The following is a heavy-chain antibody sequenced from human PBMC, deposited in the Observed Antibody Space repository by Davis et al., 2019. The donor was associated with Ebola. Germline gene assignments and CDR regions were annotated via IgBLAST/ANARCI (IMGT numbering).Heavy chain of an antibody. D-gene: IGHD4-11*01. CDR2: IIPILGIA. V-gene: IGHV1-69*04. Sequence: SVKVSCKASGGTFSSYAISWVRQAPGQGLEWMGRIIPILGIANYAQKFQGRVTITADKSTSTAYMELSSLRSEDTAVYYCARVGVTVTTPYYYYGMDVWGQGTTVTVSS. CDR1: GGTFSSYA. J-gene: IGHJ6*02. CDR3: ARVGVTVTTPYYYYGMDV.